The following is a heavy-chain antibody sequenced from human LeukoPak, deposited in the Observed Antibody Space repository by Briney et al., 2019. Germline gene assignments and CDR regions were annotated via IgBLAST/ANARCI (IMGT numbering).Heavy chain of an antibody. J-gene: IGHJ4*02. Sequence: PGGSLRLSCAASGFTLSSYSMNWVRQTPGKGLEWVSSISSSSSYIYYADSVKGRFTISRDNAKNSLYLQMNSLRAEDTAVYYCARSTTAAAGTFDYWGQGTLVTVSS. D-gene: IGHD6-13*01. CDR2: ISSSSSYI. CDR1: GFTLSSYS. V-gene: IGHV3-21*01. CDR3: ARSTTAAAGTFDY.